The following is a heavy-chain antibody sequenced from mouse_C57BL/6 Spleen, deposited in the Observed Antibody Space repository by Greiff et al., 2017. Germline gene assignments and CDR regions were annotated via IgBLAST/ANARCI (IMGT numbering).Heavy chain of an antibody. Sequence: QVQLQQPGAELVKPGASVKLSCKASGYTFTSYWMQWVKQRPGQGLEWIGEIDPSDSYTNYNQKFKGKATLTVDTSSSTAYMQLSRLTSEDSAVYYCARRYGSSPWFAYWGQGTLVTVSA. V-gene: IGHV1-50*01. CDR1: GYTFTSYW. D-gene: IGHD1-1*01. CDR2: IDPSDSYT. J-gene: IGHJ3*01. CDR3: ARRYGSSPWFAY.